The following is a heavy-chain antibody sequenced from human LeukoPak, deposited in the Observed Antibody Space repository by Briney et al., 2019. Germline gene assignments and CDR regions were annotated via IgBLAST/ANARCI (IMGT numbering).Heavy chain of an antibody. Sequence: GVSLRLSCAASGFTFSSYAMHWVRQAPGKGLEWVAVISYDGSNKYYADSVKGRFTISRDNSKNTLYLQMNSLRAEDTAVYYCARVRHSSGPFDYWGQGTLVTVSS. CDR2: ISYDGSNK. V-gene: IGHV3-30-3*01. CDR3: ARVRHSSGPFDY. D-gene: IGHD6-19*01. J-gene: IGHJ4*02. CDR1: GFTFSSYA.